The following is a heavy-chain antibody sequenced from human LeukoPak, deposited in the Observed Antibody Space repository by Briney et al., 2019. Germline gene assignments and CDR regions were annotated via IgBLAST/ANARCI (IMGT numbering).Heavy chain of an antibody. Sequence: GGSLRLSCAASGFTFSSYAMHWVRQAPGKGLEWVAVISYDGSNKYYADSVKGRFTISRDNSKNTLYLQMNSLRAEDTAVYYCARGEELYVGWYYYYGMDVWGQGTTVTVSS. D-gene: IGHD4-23*01. CDR2: ISYDGSNK. V-gene: IGHV3-30-3*01. J-gene: IGHJ6*02. CDR3: ARGEELYVGWYYYYGMDV. CDR1: GFTFSSYA.